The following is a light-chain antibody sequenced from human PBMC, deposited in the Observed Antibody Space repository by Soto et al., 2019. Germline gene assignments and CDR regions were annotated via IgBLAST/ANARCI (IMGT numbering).Light chain of an antibody. CDR2: DAS. CDR1: QSVSSY. J-gene: IGKJ1*01. V-gene: IGKV3-11*01. CDR3: QQYGSSPWT. Sequence: EIVLTQAPATLALSPGERATLSWRASQSVSSYLAWYQQKPGQAPRLLIYDASNRATGIPARFSGSGSGTDFTLTIRRLEPEDFAVYYCQQYGSSPWTCGLGTKVDIK.